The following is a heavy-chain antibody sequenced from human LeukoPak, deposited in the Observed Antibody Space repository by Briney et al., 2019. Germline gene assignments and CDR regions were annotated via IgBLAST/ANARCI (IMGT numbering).Heavy chain of an antibody. V-gene: IGHV3-23*01. CDR2: ISGSGGST. CDR3: AKDSDYYDSSGYYYWFDP. Sequence: PGGSLRLSCAASGFTFSSYAMGWVRQAPGKGLEWVSAISGSGGSTYYADSVKGRFTISRDNSKNTLYLQMNSLRAEDTAVYYCAKDSDYYDSSGYYYWFDPWGQGTLVTVSS. J-gene: IGHJ5*02. D-gene: IGHD3-22*01. CDR1: GFTFSSYA.